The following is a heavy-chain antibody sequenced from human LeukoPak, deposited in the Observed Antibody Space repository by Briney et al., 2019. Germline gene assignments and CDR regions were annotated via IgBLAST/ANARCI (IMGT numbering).Heavy chain of an antibody. J-gene: IGHJ4*02. V-gene: IGHV3-7*01. CDR3: ARGMGNFDY. CDR2: IKQDGSEK. Sequence: GGSLRLSCAASGFTFSTYWVSWVRQAPGKGLEWVANIKQDGSEKYYVDSVKGRFTISRDNAKNSLYLQMNSLRAEDTAVYYCARGMGNFDYWGQGTLVTVSS. D-gene: IGHD1-26*01. CDR1: GFTFSTYW.